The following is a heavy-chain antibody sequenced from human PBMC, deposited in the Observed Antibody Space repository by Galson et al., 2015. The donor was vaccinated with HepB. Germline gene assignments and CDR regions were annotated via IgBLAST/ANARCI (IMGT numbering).Heavy chain of an antibody. CDR3: ARTPSLNYCSSTSCRYVGWFDP. Sequence: SLRLSCAASGFTFSDAWMSWVRQPPGKGLEWVGRIKSKRDDGTTDYAAPVKARFTISRDDSENMLYLQMNSLKASDTAMYYCARTPSLNYCSSTSCRYVGWFDPWGQGTLVTVSS. V-gene: IGHV3-15*01. J-gene: IGHJ5*02. D-gene: IGHD2-2*01. CDR1: GFTFSDAW. CDR2: IKSKRDDGTT.